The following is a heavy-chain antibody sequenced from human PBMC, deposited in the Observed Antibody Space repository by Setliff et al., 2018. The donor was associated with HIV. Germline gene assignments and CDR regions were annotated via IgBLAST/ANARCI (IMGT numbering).Heavy chain of an antibody. D-gene: IGHD4-17*01. CDR3: ARHSPVTTEDYMDV. V-gene: IGHV4-38-2*02. CDR2: IYHSGAP. J-gene: IGHJ6*03. Sequence: TSETLSLTCTLSGDSVTTPYYWGWIRQPPGKGLEWVGSIYHSGAPYFTPSLKRRVTLSVDASKNPFFLRLTSVSAADTGLYFCARHSPVTTEDYMDVWGKGTTVTVSS. CDR1: GDSVTTPYY.